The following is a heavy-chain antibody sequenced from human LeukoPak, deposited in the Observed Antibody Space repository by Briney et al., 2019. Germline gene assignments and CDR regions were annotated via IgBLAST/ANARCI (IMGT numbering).Heavy chain of an antibody. CDR2: IYHSGGT. CDR1: GDSISSSYW. Sequence: PSETLPLTCAVSGDSISSSYWWSWVRQPPGKGLEWIGEIYHSGGTNYNPSLKSRVTMSVDTSKNQFSLKLSSVTAADTAVYYCARSSVHDYYHYMDVWGKGTTVTVSS. CDR3: ARSSVHDYYHYMDV. J-gene: IGHJ6*03. D-gene: IGHD6-6*01. V-gene: IGHV4-4*02.